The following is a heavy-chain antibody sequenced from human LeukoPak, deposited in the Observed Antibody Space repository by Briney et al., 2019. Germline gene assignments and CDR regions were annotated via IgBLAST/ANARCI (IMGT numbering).Heavy chain of an antibody. CDR1: GFTFPDYF. D-gene: IGHD1-26*01. V-gene: IGHV3-11*04. Sequence: GGGLKISCAAPGFTFPDYFICLVRPAPREGVGWGLYICSSGSTIYYADSVKGRFTISRDNAKNSLYLQMNSLRAEDTAVYYCARDDNSGSYYRGGFDPWGQGTLVTVSS. CDR3: ARDDNSGSYYRGGFDP. J-gene: IGHJ5*02. CDR2: ICSSGSTI.